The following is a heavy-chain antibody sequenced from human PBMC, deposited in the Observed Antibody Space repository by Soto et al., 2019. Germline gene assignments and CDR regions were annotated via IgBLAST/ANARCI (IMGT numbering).Heavy chain of an antibody. Sequence: PGGSLRLSCAASGFTFSSYWMHWVRQAPGKGLVWVSSINTDGSTTTYAESVKGRFTLSRDNAKKTLYLQMNSLSAEDTAVYYCVRGDCFSFSCYFMDVWGQGTTVTVSS. CDR2: INTDGSTT. J-gene: IGHJ6*02. V-gene: IGHV3-74*01. D-gene: IGHD2-2*01. CDR3: VRGDCFSFSCYFMDV. CDR1: GFTFSSYW.